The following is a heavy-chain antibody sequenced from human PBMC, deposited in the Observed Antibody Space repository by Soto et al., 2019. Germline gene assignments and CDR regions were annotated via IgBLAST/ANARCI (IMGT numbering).Heavy chain of an antibody. CDR1: GGSISSTNW. D-gene: IGHD2-2*01. CDR2: IYHSGAS. CDR3: ARVISSRDEWSDL. Sequence: QVHLQESGPGLVNPSGTLSLTCDVSGGSISSTNWWIWVRQPPGKGLEWIAEIYHSGASNYNPSLKSRVSISVDKSKNQISLNLTAVTAAETAIYYCARVISSRDEWSDLWGQGTLVTVSS. V-gene: IGHV4-4*02. J-gene: IGHJ5*02.